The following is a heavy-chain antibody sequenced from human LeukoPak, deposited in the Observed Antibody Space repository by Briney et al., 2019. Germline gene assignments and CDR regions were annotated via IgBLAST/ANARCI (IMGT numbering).Heavy chain of an antibody. CDR3: AKDRTGYSSGYSMDV. D-gene: IGHD6-19*01. J-gene: IGHJ6*04. Sequence: GGSLRLSCVASGFTFDDYAMHWVRQAPGKGLEWVSLISGDSYRTDYADSVKGRLTISRENNKNSLYLQMNSLRNEDTALYFCAKDRTGYSSGYSMDVWGKGTTVTVSS. CDR2: ISGDSYRT. CDR1: GFTFDDYA. V-gene: IGHV3-43*02.